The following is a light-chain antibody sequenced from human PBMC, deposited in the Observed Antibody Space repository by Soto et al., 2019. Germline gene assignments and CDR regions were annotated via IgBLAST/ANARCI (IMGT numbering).Light chain of an antibody. CDR3: QQSFISPQT. CDR1: QSIRSY. CDR2: TTS. V-gene: IGKV1-39*01. Sequence: DIQMTQSPSSLSASVGDRVTITCRASQSIRSYLNWYQQKLGKAPKLLIYTTSNLQSGVPSRFSVSGSGTDFTLTINTLQPEEFATYYCQQSFISPQTFGQGTKVEIK. J-gene: IGKJ1*01.